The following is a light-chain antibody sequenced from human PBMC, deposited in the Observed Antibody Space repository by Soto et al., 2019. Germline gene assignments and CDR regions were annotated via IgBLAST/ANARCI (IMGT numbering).Light chain of an antibody. CDR3: QQYNNWPRT. J-gene: IGKJ1*01. CDR1: QAIRSD. Sequence: MTQSPSSLSASVGDRVTITCRASQAIRSDLAWYQQKPGMAPRLLIYGASTRATGIPARFSGSGSGTEFTLTISSLQSEDFAVYYCQQYNNWPRTFGQGTKVDI. V-gene: IGKV3-15*01. CDR2: GAS.